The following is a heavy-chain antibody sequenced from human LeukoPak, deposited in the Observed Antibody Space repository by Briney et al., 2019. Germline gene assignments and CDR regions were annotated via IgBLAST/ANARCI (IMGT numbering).Heavy chain of an antibody. J-gene: IGHJ4*02. V-gene: IGHV3-30*02. Sequence: PGGSLRLSCAASGFTFSTYAMHWIREAPGRGLEWVAFIRSDGSNKDYADCVKGRFTISRDNSKNTLYLQMNSLRVEDTGVYYCATLSLNWNYNHYFDFWGQGTLVTISS. CDR3: ATLSLNWNYNHYFDF. CDR1: GFTFSTYA. CDR2: IRSDGSNK. D-gene: IGHD1-7*01.